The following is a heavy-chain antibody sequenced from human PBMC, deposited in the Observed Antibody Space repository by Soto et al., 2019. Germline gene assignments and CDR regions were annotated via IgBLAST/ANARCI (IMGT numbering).Heavy chain of an antibody. Sequence: SETLSLTCTVSGGSISSSSYYWGWIRQPPGKGLEWIGYIYYTGTTNSNPSFKSRLTISVDSSKNQFSLKLTSVTAADTAVYYCARLGGFYQSLDSWGQGALVTVSS. CDR3: ARLGGFYQSLDS. J-gene: IGHJ5*01. D-gene: IGHD3-22*01. V-gene: IGHV4-39*01. CDR1: GGSISSSSYY. CDR2: IYYTGTT.